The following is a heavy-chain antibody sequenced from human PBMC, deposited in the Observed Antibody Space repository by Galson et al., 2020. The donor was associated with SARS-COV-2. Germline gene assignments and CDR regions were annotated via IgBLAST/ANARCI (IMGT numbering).Heavy chain of an antibody. CDR3: ARDRSLGSYSNWFDP. CDR2: ISNSGTV. J-gene: IGHJ5*02. Sequence: SQTLSLTCTVSVGSISSGDYYWGWIRQPPGKGLEWVGYISNSGTVRYTPSLTSRVTILLDTSKNQLSLKLTSVTAADTAVYYCARDRSLGSYSNWFDPWGQGTLVTVCS. D-gene: IGHD3-10*01. CDR1: VGSISSGDYY. V-gene: IGHV4-30-4*01.